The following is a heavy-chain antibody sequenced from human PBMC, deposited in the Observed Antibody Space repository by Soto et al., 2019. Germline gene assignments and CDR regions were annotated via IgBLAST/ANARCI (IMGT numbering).Heavy chain of an antibody. CDR3: SRDHSVSYYFHHYSGMDV. Sequence: ETLRLSCAASGFTFSSYSMNWVRQAPGKGLEWVSSISSSSSYIYYADSVKGRFTISRDNAKNSLYLQMNSLRAEDTAVYYCSRDHSVSYYFHHYSGMDVWGQGTTVTVSS. D-gene: IGHD1-26*01. V-gene: IGHV3-21*01. CDR2: ISSSSSYI. CDR1: GFTFSSYS. J-gene: IGHJ6*02.